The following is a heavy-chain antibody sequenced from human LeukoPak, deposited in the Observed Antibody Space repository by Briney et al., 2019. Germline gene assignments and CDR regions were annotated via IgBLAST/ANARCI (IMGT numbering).Heavy chain of an antibody. Sequence: GESLKISCKGSGYSFTSYWIGWVRQMPGKGLEWMGIIHPGDSDTRYSPPFQGQVTISADKSISTAYLQWSSLKASDTAMYYCARHVPGGAPRGDDAFDIWGQGTMVTVSS. J-gene: IGHJ3*02. CDR3: ARHVPGGAPRGDDAFDI. D-gene: IGHD3-10*01. V-gene: IGHV5-51*01. CDR2: IHPGDSDT. CDR1: GYSFTSYW.